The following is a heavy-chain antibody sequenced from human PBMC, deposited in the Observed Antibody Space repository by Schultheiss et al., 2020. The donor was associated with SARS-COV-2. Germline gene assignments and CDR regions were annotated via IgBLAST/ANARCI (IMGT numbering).Heavy chain of an antibody. CDR2: ISSSSSTK. Sequence: GGSLRLSCAASGFTFSSYAMNWVRQAPGKGLEWVSYISSSSSTKYYADSVKGRFTISRDNAKNSLYLQMNSLRDEDTAVYYCARDSEQQLVLWGYYYYYGMDVWGQGTTVTVSS. CDR3: ARDSEQQLVLWGYYYYYGMDV. V-gene: IGHV3-48*02. CDR1: GFTFSSYA. D-gene: IGHD6-13*01. J-gene: IGHJ6*02.